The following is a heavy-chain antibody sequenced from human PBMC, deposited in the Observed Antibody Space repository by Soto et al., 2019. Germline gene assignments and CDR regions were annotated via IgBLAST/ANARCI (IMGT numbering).Heavy chain of an antibody. CDR2: IYYSGNT. J-gene: IGHJ6*02. D-gene: IGHD5-18*01. Sequence: PSETLSLTCTVSGGSIRSGGHYWSWVRQNPRRGLEWIGNIYYSGNTYYNPSLKSRLTISVDTSKSQFSLNLSSVTAADTAVYYCARDRLMATAGTARHYFGLDVWGQGTTVTVSS. CDR1: GGSIRSGGHY. CDR3: ARDRLMATAGTARHYFGLDV. V-gene: IGHV4-31*02.